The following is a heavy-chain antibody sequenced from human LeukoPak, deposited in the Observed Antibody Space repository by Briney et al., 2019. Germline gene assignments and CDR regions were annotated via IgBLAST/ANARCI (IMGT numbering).Heavy chain of an antibody. D-gene: IGHD3-3*01. J-gene: IGHJ4*02. CDR1: GFTFSSYA. CDR2: ISGSGGST. Sequence: PGGSLRLSCAASGFTFSSYAMSWVRQAPGKGLEWVSAISGSGGSTYYADSVKGRFTISRDNSKNTLYLQMNSLRAEDTAVYYCAGHVLRFLEWLFNTPLDCWGQGTLVTVSS. CDR3: AGHVLRFLEWLFNTPLDC. V-gene: IGHV3-23*01.